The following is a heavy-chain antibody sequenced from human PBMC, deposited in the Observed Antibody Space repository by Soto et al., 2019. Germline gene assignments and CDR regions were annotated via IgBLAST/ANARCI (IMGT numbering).Heavy chain of an antibody. D-gene: IGHD3-3*01. CDR2: IIPIFGTA. V-gene: IGHV1-69*06. J-gene: IGHJ6*02. CDR3: ARVSGAGFFYGMDV. Sequence: GASVKVSCKASRGTFSSYAISWVRQAPGQGLEWMGGIIPIFGTANYAQKFQGRVTITADKSTSTAYMELSSLRSEDTAVYYCARVSGAGFFYGMDVWGQGTTVTVSS. CDR1: RGTFSSYA.